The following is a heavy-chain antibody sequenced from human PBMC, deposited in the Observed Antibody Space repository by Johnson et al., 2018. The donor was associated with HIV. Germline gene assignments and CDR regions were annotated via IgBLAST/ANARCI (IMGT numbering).Heavy chain of an antibody. Sequence: QVQLVESGGDLVQPGGSLRLSCAASRFTFSHYYMSWSRQALGQGLEWLSYISSSCSTLYYAASLKGRFTISRENAKNSVYLQMNSMRSDDTAGYYCASDYGDYDHAFDIWGQGTMVTVSS. CDR1: RFTFSHYY. D-gene: IGHD4-17*01. V-gene: IGHV3-11*04. CDR3: ASDYGDYDHAFDI. CDR2: ISSSCSTL. J-gene: IGHJ3*02.